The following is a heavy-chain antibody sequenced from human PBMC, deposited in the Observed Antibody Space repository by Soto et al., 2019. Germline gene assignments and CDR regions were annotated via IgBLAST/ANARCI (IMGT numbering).Heavy chain of an antibody. Sequence: SETLSLTCTVSGGSISSGDYYWSWIRQPPGKGLEWIGYIYYSGSTYYNPSLKSRVTISVDTSKNQFSLKLSSVTAADTAVYYCARESMYSGYAFGPLGVLNWGRGTLVTVSS. J-gene: IGHJ4*02. CDR1: GGSISSGDYY. CDR3: ARESMYSGYAFGPLGVLN. CDR2: IYYSGST. D-gene: IGHD5-12*01. V-gene: IGHV4-30-4*01.